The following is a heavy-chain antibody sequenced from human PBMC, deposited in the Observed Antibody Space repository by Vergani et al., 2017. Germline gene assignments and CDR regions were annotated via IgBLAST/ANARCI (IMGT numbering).Heavy chain of an antibody. Sequence: QVQLVESGGGVVQPGGSLRLSCAASGFSFSTYGMHWVRQAPGRGLEWVAFLRYDGSNEYYGDAVKGRFIISRYNSKNMLSLEMHSLRPEDTAVYYCANSYCSSLSCYAFYGMEVWGQGTTVTVSS. CDR3: ANSYCSSLSCYAFYGMEV. CDR1: GFSFSTYG. V-gene: IGHV3-30*02. J-gene: IGHJ6*02. D-gene: IGHD2-2*01. CDR2: LRYDGSNE.